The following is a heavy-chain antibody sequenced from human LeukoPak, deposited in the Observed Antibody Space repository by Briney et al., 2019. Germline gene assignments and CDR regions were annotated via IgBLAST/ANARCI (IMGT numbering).Heavy chain of an antibody. CDR1: GYTFTSYG. D-gene: IGHD3-9*01. Sequence: ASVKVSFKASGYTFTSYGISWVRQAPGQGLEWMGWISAYNGNTNYAQKLQGRVTMTTDTSTSTAYMELRSLRSDDTAVYYCARAANYDILTGYFSSYYYYGMDVWGQGTTVTVSS. V-gene: IGHV1-18*01. J-gene: IGHJ6*02. CDR3: ARAANYDILTGYFSSYYYYGMDV. CDR2: ISAYNGNT.